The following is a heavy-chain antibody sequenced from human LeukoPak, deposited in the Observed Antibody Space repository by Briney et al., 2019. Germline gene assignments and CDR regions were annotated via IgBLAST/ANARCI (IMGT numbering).Heavy chain of an antibody. CDR1: GGSFSGYY. V-gene: IGHV4-34*01. Sequence: PSETLSLTCAVHGGSFSGYYWSWIPQPPGKGLEWIGEIKNSGGTNYNPSLKSRVTISVDTSKSQFSLKLSSVSAADTAVYYCARGSLWGGSIWSLGYFDYWGEGTLVTVSS. CDR3: ARGSLWGGSIWSLGYFDY. J-gene: IGHJ4*02. D-gene: IGHD6-13*01. CDR2: IKNSGGT.